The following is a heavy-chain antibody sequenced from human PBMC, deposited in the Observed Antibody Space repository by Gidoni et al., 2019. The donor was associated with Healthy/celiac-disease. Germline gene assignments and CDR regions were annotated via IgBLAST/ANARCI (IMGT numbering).Heavy chain of an antibody. CDR1: GFTVSSYA. Sequence: EVKLLESGGGLVQPGGSLRLSCAASGFTVSSYAMRWVHQAPGTGLEWFSAISFIGGSTYSADSVKGRFTISRDNSKNTLYLQMNSLRAEDTAVYYCAKHPTYSGYVYYWGQGTLVTVSS. CDR3: AKHPTYSGYVYY. V-gene: IGHV3-23*01. D-gene: IGHD5-12*01. J-gene: IGHJ4*02. CDR2: ISFIGGST.